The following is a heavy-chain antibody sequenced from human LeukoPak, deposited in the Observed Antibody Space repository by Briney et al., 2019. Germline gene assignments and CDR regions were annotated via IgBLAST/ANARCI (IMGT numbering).Heavy chain of an antibody. Sequence: SETLSLTCAVYGGSFSGYYWSWIRQPPGKGLEWIGEINHSGSTNYNPSLKSRVTISVDTSKNQFSLKLSSVTAADTAVYYCARGRPRVVVAAATIDPWGQGTLVTVSS. CDR2: INHSGST. J-gene: IGHJ5*02. V-gene: IGHV4-34*01. D-gene: IGHD2-15*01. CDR1: GGSFSGYY. CDR3: ARGRPRVVVAAATIDP.